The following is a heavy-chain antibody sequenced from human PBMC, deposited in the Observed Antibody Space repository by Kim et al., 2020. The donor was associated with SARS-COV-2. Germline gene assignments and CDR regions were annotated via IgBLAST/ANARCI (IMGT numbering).Heavy chain of an antibody. CDR2: INPSGGST. J-gene: IGHJ4*02. CDR1: GYTFTSYY. V-gene: IGHV1-46*01. D-gene: IGHD6-6*01. CDR3: ARTIAAQEFDY. Sequence: ASVKVSCKASGYTFTSYYMHWVRQAPGQGLEWMGIINPSGGSTGYAQKFQGRVTMTRDTSTSTVYMELSSLRSEDTAVYYCARTIAAQEFDYWGQGTLVTVSS.